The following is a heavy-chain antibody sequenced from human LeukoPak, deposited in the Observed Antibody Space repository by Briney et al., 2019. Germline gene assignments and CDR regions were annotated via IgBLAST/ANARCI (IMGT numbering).Heavy chain of an antibody. Sequence: GGSLRLSCAASGFTFSSYAMSWVRQAPGKGLEWVSAISGSGGCTFYADCVKGLFTISRDNSKNTLYLQMNNLRAEDTAVYYCAKRYYYDSSGHPYYFDYWGQGTLVTVPS. J-gene: IGHJ4*02. D-gene: IGHD3-22*01. V-gene: IGHV3-23*01. CDR2: ISGSGGCT. CDR1: GFTFSSYA. CDR3: AKRYYYDSSGHPYYFDY.